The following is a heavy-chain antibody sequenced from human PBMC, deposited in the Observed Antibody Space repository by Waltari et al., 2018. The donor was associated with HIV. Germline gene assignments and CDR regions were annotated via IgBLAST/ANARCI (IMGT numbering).Heavy chain of an antibody. V-gene: IGHV4-39*01. CDR2: IYYSGST. J-gene: IGHJ6*02. CDR1: GGSISSSSYY. CDR3: AAPVVQGVIYYYYGMDV. Sequence: QLQLQESGPGLVKPSETLSLTCTVSGGSISSSSYYWGWIRQPPGKGLEWIGSIYYSGSTYYNPSLKSRVTISVDTSKNQFSLKLSSVTAADTAVYYCAAPVVQGVIYYYYGMDVWGQGTTVTVSS. D-gene: IGHD3-10*01.